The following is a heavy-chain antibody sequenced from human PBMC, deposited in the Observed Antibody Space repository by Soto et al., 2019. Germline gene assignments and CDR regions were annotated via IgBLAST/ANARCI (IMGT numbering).Heavy chain of an antibody. Sequence: SETLSLTCTVSGGSITTGGYYWSWIRQLPGKGLEWIGHRYYSESTYYNPSLESRVSISLDTSKNQFSLKLSFVTAADTAMYYCARTKCSGGSCYSWSLNYWGQGTPVTVSS. CDR2: RYYSEST. V-gene: IGHV4-31*03. D-gene: IGHD2-15*01. J-gene: IGHJ4*02. CDR3: ARTKCSGGSCYSWSLNY. CDR1: GGSITTGGYY.